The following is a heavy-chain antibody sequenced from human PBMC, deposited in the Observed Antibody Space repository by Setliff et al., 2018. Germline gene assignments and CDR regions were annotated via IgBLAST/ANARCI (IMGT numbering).Heavy chain of an antibody. CDR3: GRAGKPYAIDV. Sequence: GGSMRLSCAASGFTFSSYEMIWVRQAPGKGLEWVSYIANRGNTVYYVDSVKGRFTVSRDNVKNSLLLQMDSLRADDTAVYYCGRAGKPYAIDVWGQGTMVTVSS. CDR1: GFTFSSYE. CDR2: IANRGNTV. J-gene: IGHJ3*01. V-gene: IGHV3-48*03.